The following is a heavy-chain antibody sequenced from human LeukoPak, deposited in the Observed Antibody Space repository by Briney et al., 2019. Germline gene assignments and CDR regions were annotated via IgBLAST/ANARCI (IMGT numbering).Heavy chain of an antibody. J-gene: IGHJ4*02. V-gene: IGHV4-4*09. CDR2: NYPGGTI. CDR3: ARSPVTTRAGSDY. CDR1: GASFTSYH. Sequence: SETLSLTCAVSGASFTSYHWTWIRQPPGKGLEWIGDNYPGGTIRYNPSLESRVTISVDTSKNQFSLMLNSVTAADTAVYYCARSPVTTRAGSDYWGQGTLVTVSS. D-gene: IGHD6-19*01.